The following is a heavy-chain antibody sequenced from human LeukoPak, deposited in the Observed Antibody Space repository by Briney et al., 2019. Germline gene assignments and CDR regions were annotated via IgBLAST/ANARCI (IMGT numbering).Heavy chain of an antibody. V-gene: IGHV3-7*03. CDR3: AREGRGYCSSTSCYMQHFDY. Sequence: TGGSLRLSCAASGFTFSSYWMSWVRQAPGKGLEWVANIKQDGSEKYYVDSVKGRFTISRDNAKNSLYLQMNSLRAEDTAVYYCAREGRGYCSSTSCYMQHFDYWGQGTLVTVSS. CDR1: GFTFSSYW. J-gene: IGHJ4*02. CDR2: IKQDGSEK. D-gene: IGHD2-2*01.